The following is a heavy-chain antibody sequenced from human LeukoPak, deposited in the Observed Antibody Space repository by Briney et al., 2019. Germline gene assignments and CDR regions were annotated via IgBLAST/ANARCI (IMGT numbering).Heavy chain of an antibody. CDR3: ARVGYCGGDCYPYGMDV. V-gene: IGHV1-69*13. D-gene: IGHD2-21*02. J-gene: IGHJ6*04. CDR2: IIPIFGTA. CDR1: GGTFSSYA. Sequence: SVKVSCKASGGTFSSYAISWVRQAPGQGLEWMGGIIPIFGTANYAQKFQGRVTITADESTSTAYMELSSLRSEDTAVYYCARVGYCGGDCYPYGMDVWGKGTTVTVSS.